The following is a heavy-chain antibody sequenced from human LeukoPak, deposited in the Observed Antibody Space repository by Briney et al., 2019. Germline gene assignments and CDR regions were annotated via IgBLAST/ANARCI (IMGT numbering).Heavy chain of an antibody. J-gene: IGHJ6*04. CDR2: IYHSGST. Sequence: SGTLSLTCAVSGGSISSSNWWSWVRQPPGKGLEWIGEIYHSGSTNYNPSLKSRVTISVDKSKHQFSLKLSSVTAADAAVYYCARSGYCSSTSCYLAYYYGMDVWGKGTRVSVSS. V-gene: IGHV4-4*02. CDR1: GGSISSSNW. D-gene: IGHD2-2*01. CDR3: ARSGYCSSTSCYLAYYYGMDV.